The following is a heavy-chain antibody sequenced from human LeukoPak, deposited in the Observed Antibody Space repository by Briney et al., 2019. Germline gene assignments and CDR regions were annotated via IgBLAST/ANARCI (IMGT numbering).Heavy chain of an antibody. CDR3: ARTVAGDNDAFVI. J-gene: IGHJ3*02. Sequence: GASVKVSRKASGYTFTGYYMHWVRQAPGQGLEWMGRINPNSGGTNYAQKFQGRVTMTRDTSISTAYMELSRLRSDDTAVYYCARTVAGDNDAFVIWGQGTMVTVSS. D-gene: IGHD6-19*01. CDR1: GYTFTGYY. V-gene: IGHV1-2*06. CDR2: INPNSGGT.